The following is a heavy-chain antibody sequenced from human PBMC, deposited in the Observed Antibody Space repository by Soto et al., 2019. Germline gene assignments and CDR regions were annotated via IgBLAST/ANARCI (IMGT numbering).Heavy chain of an antibody. V-gene: IGHV3-48*03. CDR3: ARGAFSYGDNPSRYFDP. D-gene: IGHD4-17*01. J-gene: IGHJ5*02. Sequence: GGSLRLSCAASGFTFRSYEMNWVRQAPGKGLEWVSYISSSGHLTFYADSVRGRFTISRDTAENSLYLQMHSLKADDTAVYYCARGAFSYGDNPSRYFDPWGQGTLVTVSS. CDR2: ISSSGHLT. CDR1: GFTFRSYE.